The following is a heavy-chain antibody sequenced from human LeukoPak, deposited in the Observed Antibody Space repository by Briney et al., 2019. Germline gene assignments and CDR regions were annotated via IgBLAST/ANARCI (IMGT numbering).Heavy chain of an antibody. CDR3: ARAEWLVVGYYYYMDV. V-gene: IGHV1-8*01. CDR1: GYTFSSYD. J-gene: IGHJ6*03. CDR2: IDPNSGDT. D-gene: IGHD6-19*01. Sequence: ASVKVSCKASGYTFSSYDINWVRQANGQGLEWMGWIDPNSGDTSYAQKYQGRVTMTRNTSINTAYMALSSLTSDDAAVYYCARAEWLVVGYYYYMDVWGKGTTVTVSS.